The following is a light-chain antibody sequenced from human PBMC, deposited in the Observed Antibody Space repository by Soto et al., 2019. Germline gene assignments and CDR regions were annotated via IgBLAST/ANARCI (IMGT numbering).Light chain of an antibody. CDR1: QSVSSY. V-gene: IGKV3-11*01. CDR2: DAS. Sequence: EIVLTQSPATLSLSPGERATLSCRASQSVSSYLAWYQQKPGQAPRLLIYDASNRATGIPARFSGSGSGTNFTLTISSLKPEDFAVYYCQQYGNSPKTFGQGTKV. J-gene: IGKJ1*01. CDR3: QQYGNSPKT.